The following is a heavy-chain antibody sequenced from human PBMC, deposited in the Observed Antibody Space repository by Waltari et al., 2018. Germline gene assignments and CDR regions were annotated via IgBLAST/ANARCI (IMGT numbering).Heavy chain of an antibody. J-gene: IGHJ4*02. V-gene: IGHV1-69*10. CDR3: ARELYDFWSGYTAKFDY. Sequence: QVQLVQSGAEVKKPGSSVKVSCKASGGTFSSYAISWVRQAPGQGLEWMGGSIPILGIANYAQKFQGRVTITADKSTSTAYMELSSLRSEDTAVYYCARELYDFWSGYTAKFDYWGQGTLVTVSS. CDR2: SIPILGIA. CDR1: GGTFSSYA. D-gene: IGHD3-3*01.